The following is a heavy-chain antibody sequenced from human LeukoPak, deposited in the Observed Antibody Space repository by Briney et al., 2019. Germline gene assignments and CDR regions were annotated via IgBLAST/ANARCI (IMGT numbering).Heavy chain of an antibody. CDR1: GDSVSRISVA. CDR2: SYYKSKWYY. Sequence: SHTLSLTCTISGDSVSRISVAWNWIRQSPSRGLEWLGRSYYKSKWYYEYAVSVKSRINISPDTFKHQFSLQLTSVTPEDTAVYYCSLARSEYHYGMDVWGQGTTVTVSS. CDR3: SLARSEYHYGMDV. V-gene: IGHV6-1*01. J-gene: IGHJ6*02.